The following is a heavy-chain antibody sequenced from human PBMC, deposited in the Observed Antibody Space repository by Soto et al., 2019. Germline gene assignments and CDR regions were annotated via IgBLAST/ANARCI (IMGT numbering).Heavy chain of an antibody. CDR1: AFTFSNYA. J-gene: IGHJ4*02. Sequence: PGGSLRLSCTASAFTFSNYAMSWVRQAPGKGLEWVSDISGSTTYYADSVKGRFTISRDNSKNTLYLQMNSLRAEDTAVYYCAKRRGSGSFYNPFDYWGQGTLVTVSS. CDR2: ISGSTT. V-gene: IGHV3-23*01. CDR3: AKRRGSGSFYNPFDY. D-gene: IGHD3-10*01.